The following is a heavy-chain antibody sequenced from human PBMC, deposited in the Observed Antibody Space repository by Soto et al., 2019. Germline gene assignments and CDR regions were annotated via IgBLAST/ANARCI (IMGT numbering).Heavy chain of an antibody. Sequence: QVQLVQSGAEVKKPGSSVKVSCKASGGTFGIYAITWVRQAPGQGLEWMGGIIAFSDIVNYTQKLQGRVTISADESTNTADMDLGSLRSEDTAVYYCARSLYSSSWYHSGNSYYYYGMDVWGQGTTVTVSS. D-gene: IGHD6-13*01. CDR1: GGTFGIYA. CDR3: ARSLYSSSWYHSGNSYYYYGMDV. V-gene: IGHV1-69*12. J-gene: IGHJ6*02. CDR2: IIAFSDIV.